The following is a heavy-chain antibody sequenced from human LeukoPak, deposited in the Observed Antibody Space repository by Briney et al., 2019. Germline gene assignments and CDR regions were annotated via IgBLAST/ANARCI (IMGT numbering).Heavy chain of an antibody. J-gene: IGHJ4*02. CDR2: IYHSGST. D-gene: IGHD3-10*01. CDR1: GGSISGGGYS. V-gene: IGHV4-30-2*01. Sequence: SETLSLTCAVSGGSISGGGYSWSWIRQPPGKGLEWIGYIYHSGSTHYNPSLKSRVTISVDRSKNQFSLKLSSVTAADTAVYYCARGAQWFGELFDYWGQGTLVTVSS. CDR3: ARGAQWFGELFDY.